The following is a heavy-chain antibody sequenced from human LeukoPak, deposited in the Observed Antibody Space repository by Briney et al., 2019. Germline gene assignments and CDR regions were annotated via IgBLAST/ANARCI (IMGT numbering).Heavy chain of an antibody. D-gene: IGHD2-15*01. J-gene: IGHJ5*01. Sequence: GGSLRPSCAASGFTFGTYAMHWVRQAPGKGLEWVSGISWDSGNTHYADSVKGRFTISRDNAKNSLYLQMNSLRVEDTALYYCAKSGQYCSGGSCQNWFDPWGQGSL. CDR3: AKSGQYCSGGSCQNWFDP. V-gene: IGHV3-9*01. CDR1: GFTFGTYA. CDR2: ISWDSGNT.